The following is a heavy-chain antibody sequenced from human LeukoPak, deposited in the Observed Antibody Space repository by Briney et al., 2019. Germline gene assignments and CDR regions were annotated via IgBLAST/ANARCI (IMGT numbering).Heavy chain of an antibody. V-gene: IGHV4-4*07. D-gene: IGHD6-13*01. Sequence: SETLSLTCTVSGGSTSSYYWSWIRQPAGKGLEWIGRIYTSGSTNYNPSLKSRVTMSVDTSKNQFSLKLSSVTAADAAVYYCAREVTTGIASAGRVDYWGQGTLVTVSS. J-gene: IGHJ4*02. CDR1: GGSTSSYY. CDR2: IYTSGST. CDR3: AREVTTGIASAGRVDY.